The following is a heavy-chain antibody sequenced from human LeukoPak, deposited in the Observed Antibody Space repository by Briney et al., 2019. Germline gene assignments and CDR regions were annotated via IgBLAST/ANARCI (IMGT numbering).Heavy chain of an antibody. Sequence: PGGSLRLSCAASGFTFSSYAMSWVRHAPGKGLEWVSAISGSGGSTYYADSVKGRFTISRDNSKNTLYLQMNSLRAEDTAVYYCAKDDTMIVVVIISFDYWGQGTLVTVSS. CDR2: ISGSGGST. CDR3: AKDDTMIVVVIISFDY. D-gene: IGHD3-22*01. CDR1: GFTFSSYA. J-gene: IGHJ4*02. V-gene: IGHV3-23*01.